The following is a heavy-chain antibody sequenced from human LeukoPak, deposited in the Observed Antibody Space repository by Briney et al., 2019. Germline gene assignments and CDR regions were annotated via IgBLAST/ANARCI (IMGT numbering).Heavy chain of an antibody. CDR1: GGSISSYY. J-gene: IGHJ4*02. CDR2: IYHSGST. V-gene: IGHV4-59*12. CDR3: ARTAIAARPD. Sequence: SETLSLTCTVSGGSISSYYWSWIRQPPGKGLEWIGYIYHSGSTYYNPSLKSRVTISVDRSKNQFSLKLSSVTAADTAVYYCARTAIAARPDWGQGTLVTVSS. D-gene: IGHD6-6*01.